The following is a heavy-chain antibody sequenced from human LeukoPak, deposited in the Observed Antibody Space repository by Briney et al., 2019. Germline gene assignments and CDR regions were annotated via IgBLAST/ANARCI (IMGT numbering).Heavy chain of an antibody. Sequence: GGPLRLSCAASAFTFSSYSMNWVRQAPGKGLEWVSYISSSGSTIYYADSVKGRFTISRDNAKNSLYLQMNSLRAEDTAVYYCARGGSNAGYSQLYGYWGQGTLVTVSS. CDR3: ARGGSNAGYSQLYGY. CDR2: ISSSGSTI. CDR1: AFTFSSYS. D-gene: IGHD5-24*01. J-gene: IGHJ4*02. V-gene: IGHV3-48*04.